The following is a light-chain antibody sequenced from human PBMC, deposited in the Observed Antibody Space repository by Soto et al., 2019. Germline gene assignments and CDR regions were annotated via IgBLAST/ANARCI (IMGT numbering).Light chain of an antibody. V-gene: IGKV3-15*01. Sequence: IVMTQSPATLSVSPGERATLSCRASQSINSNLAWYQQKPGQAPRLLMFRASIRATGFPARFSGSGSGTEFNITISSVQAEDVAVYYCQQFYNTPPYTFGQGTRLEIK. CDR1: QSINSN. J-gene: IGKJ2*01. CDR3: QQFYNTPPYT. CDR2: RAS.